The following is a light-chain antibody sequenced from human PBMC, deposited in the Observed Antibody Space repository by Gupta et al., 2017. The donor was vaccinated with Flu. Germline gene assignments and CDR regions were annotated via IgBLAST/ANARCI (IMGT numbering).Light chain of an antibody. CDR1: QSVSSY. V-gene: IGKV3-11*01. J-gene: IGKJ2*03. CDR3: QHDR. CDR2: DAS. Sequence: EIVLTQSPATLSLSPGERATLSCRASQSVSSYLAWYQQKPGQAPRLLIYDASNRATGIPARFSGSGSGTDFTLTISSLEPEDFAVYYCQHDRFGQGTKLEIK.